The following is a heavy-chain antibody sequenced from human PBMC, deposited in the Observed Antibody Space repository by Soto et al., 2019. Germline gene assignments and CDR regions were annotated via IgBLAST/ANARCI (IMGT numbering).Heavy chain of an antibody. CDR1: GGSISSFY. J-gene: IGHJ4*02. Sequence: PSETLSLTCTVSGGSISSFYWSWIRQPPGKGLEWIGYIYYSGSTNYHPSLKSRVTMSVDTSKNQFSLKLSSVTAADTAVYYCARVSYCGGDCYSFDYWGQGTLVTVSS. CDR2: IYYSGST. CDR3: ARVSYCGGDCYSFDY. V-gene: IGHV4-59*01. D-gene: IGHD2-21*02.